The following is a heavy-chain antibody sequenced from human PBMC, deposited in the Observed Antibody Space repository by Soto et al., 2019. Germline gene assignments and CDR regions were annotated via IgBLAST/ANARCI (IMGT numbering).Heavy chain of an antibody. Sequence: TSETLSLTCTVSGGSISSGGYYWSWIRQHPGKGLEWIGYIYYSGSTYYNPSLKNRVTISVDTSKNQFSLKLSSVTAADTAVYYCARVFGFGGMDVWGQGTTVTVSS. CDR1: GGSISSGGYY. CDR3: ARVFGFGGMDV. D-gene: IGHD3-10*01. CDR2: IYYSGST. J-gene: IGHJ6*02. V-gene: IGHV4-31*03.